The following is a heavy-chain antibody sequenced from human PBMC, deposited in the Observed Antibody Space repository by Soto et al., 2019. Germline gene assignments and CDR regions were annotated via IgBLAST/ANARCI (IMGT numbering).Heavy chain of an antibody. Sequence: SVKVSCKASGGTFSSYAISWVRQAPGQGLEWMGGIIPLFGTAVYAQKFQGRVMITADESTSTAYMELSSLRSEDTAVYYCARDEVVPGYYGMDVWGQGTTVTVSS. V-gene: IGHV1-69*13. CDR3: ARDEVVPGYYGMDV. CDR1: GGTFSSYA. CDR2: IIPLFGTA. J-gene: IGHJ6*02. D-gene: IGHD6-6*01.